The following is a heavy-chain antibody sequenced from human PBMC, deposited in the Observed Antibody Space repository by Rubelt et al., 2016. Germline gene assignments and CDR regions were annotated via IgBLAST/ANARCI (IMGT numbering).Heavy chain of an antibody. CDR2: IYYTGST. V-gene: IGHV4-31*03. J-gene: IGHJ4*02. Sequence: QVRLQESGPGLVKPSQTLSLTCTVSGASISSGGYYWAWIRQHPGKGLEWIGYIYYTGSTYYNPSLESRFYISVDTSKNQVSRRLSSVTAADTAVYYCARAASSYGGNPLFDNWGQGTLVTVSS. CDR1: GASISSGGYY. CDR3: ARAASSYGGNPLFDN. D-gene: IGHD4-23*01.